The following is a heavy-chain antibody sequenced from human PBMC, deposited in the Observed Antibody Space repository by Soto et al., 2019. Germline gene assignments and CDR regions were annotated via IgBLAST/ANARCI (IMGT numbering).Heavy chain of an antibody. J-gene: IGHJ6*02. D-gene: IGHD5-12*01. Sequence: PGGSLRLSCAASGFTFSSYAMHWVRQAPGKGLEWVAVISYDGSNKYYADSVKGRFTISRDNSKNTLYLQMNSLRAEDTAVYYCARVLRGYSGYDLDYYYYGMDVWGQGTTVTVSS. CDR2: ISYDGSNK. V-gene: IGHV3-30-3*01. CDR3: ARVLRGYSGYDLDYYYYGMDV. CDR1: GFTFSSYA.